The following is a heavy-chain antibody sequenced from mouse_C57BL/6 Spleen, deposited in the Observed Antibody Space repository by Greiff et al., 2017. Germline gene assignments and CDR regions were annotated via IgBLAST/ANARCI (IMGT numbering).Heavy chain of an antibody. CDR3: ARPGYSKAWFAY. V-gene: IGHV1-20*01. Sequence: VQLQQSGPELVKPGDSVKISCKASGYSFTGYFMNWVMQSHGKSLEWIGRINPYNGDTFYNQKFKGKATLTVDKSSSTAHMELRSLTSEDSAVYYCARPGYSKAWFAYWGQGTLVTVSA. D-gene: IGHD2-5*01. CDR2: INPYNGDT. J-gene: IGHJ3*01. CDR1: GYSFTGYF.